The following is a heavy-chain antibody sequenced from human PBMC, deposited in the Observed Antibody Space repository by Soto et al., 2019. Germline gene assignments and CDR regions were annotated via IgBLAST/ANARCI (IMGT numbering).Heavy chain of an antibody. CDR3: ARHREPAAIFDY. CDR2: IYYSGST. J-gene: IGHJ4*02. Sequence: SETLSLTCTVSGGSISSYYWSWIRQPPGKGLEWIGNIYYSGSTNYNPSLKSRVTISVDTSKNQFSLKLSSVTAADTAVYYCARHREPAAIFDYWGQGTLVTVSS. D-gene: IGHD2-2*01. V-gene: IGHV4-59*08. CDR1: GGSISSYY.